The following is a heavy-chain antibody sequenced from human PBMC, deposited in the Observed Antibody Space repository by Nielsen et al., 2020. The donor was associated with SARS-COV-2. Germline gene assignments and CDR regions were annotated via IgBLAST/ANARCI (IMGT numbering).Heavy chain of an antibody. CDR3: RTDIVVVPAANDYGMDV. D-gene: IGHD2-2*01. CDR2: IRSKANSYAT. V-gene: IGHV3-73*01. J-gene: IGHJ6*02. Sequence: VRQMPGKGLEWVGRIRSKANSYATAYAASVKGRFTISRDDSKNTAYLQMNSLKTEDTAVYYCRTDIVVVPAANDYGMDVWGRGTTVTVSS.